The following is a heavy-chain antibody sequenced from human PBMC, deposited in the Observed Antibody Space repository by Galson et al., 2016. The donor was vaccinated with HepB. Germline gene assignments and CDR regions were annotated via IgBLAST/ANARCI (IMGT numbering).Heavy chain of an antibody. V-gene: IGHV5-51*01. CDR1: GYRFTDYW. Sequence: QSGAEVKKPGESLKISCKASGYRFTDYWIGWVRQTPVKGLEWMGVVHPGDSDTIYTPSFEGQVTISADRSITTAYLQWRRLRASDPAMYYCVKRGDGYNASDSWGHGTLVTVSS. D-gene: IGHD5-24*01. J-gene: IGHJ5*01. CDR2: VHPGDSDT. CDR3: VKRGDGYNASDS.